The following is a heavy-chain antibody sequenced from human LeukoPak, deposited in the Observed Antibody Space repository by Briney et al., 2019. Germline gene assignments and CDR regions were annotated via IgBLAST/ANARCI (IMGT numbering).Heavy chain of an antibody. D-gene: IGHD2-15*01. CDR3: ATGEGYCSGGSCYAPLGY. CDR2: FDPEDGET. V-gene: IGHV1-24*01. Sequence: ASVKVSCKVSGYTLTELSMHWVRQAPGKGLEWMGGFDPEDGETIYAQKFQGRVTMTEDTSTDTAYMELSSLRSEDTAVYYCATGEGYCSGGSCYAPLGYWGQGTLVSDSS. J-gene: IGHJ4*02. CDR1: GYTLTELS.